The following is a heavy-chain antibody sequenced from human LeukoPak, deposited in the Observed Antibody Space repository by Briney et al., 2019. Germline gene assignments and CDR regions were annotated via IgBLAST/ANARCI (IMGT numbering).Heavy chain of an antibody. Sequence: GGSLRLSCAASGFTFSSYAMHWVRQAPGKGLEWVAVISYDGSNKYYADSVKGRFTISRDNSKNTLYLQMNSLRAEDTAVYYCAREPSSTYYYDSSGYYRTQYFDYWGQGTLVTVSS. CDR1: GFTFSSYA. J-gene: IGHJ4*02. CDR3: AREPSSTYYYDSSGYYRTQYFDY. D-gene: IGHD3-22*01. V-gene: IGHV3-30*04. CDR2: ISYDGSNK.